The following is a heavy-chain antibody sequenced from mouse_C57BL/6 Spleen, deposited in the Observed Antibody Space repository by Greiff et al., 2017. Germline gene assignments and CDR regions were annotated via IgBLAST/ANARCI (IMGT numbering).Heavy chain of an antibody. Sequence: VKLVESGAELARPGASVKLSCKASGYTFTSYGISWVKQRTGQGLEWIGEIYPRSGNTYYNEKFKGKATLTADKSSSTAYMELRSLTSEDSAVYFCARYGSPDAMDYWGQGTSVTVSS. V-gene: IGHV1-81*01. CDR3: ARYGSPDAMDY. D-gene: IGHD1-1*01. CDR1: GYTFTSYG. J-gene: IGHJ4*01. CDR2: IYPRSGNT.